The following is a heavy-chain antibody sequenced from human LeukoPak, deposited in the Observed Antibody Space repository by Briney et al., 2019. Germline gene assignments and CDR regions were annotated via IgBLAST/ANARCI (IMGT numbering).Heavy chain of an antibody. J-gene: IGHJ4*02. CDR3: ARAQVLLWFGELITSPIDY. CDR1: GYSISSGYY. D-gene: IGHD3-10*01. V-gene: IGHV4-38-2*01. Sequence: SETLSLTCAVSGYSISSGYYWGWIRQPPGKGLEWIGSIYHSGSTYYNPSLKSRVTISVDTSKNQLSLKLSSVTAADTAVYYCARAQVLLWFGELITSPIDYWGQGTLVTVSS. CDR2: IYHSGST.